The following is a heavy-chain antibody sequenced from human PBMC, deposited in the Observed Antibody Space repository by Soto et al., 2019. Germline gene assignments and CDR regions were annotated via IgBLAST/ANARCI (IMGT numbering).Heavy chain of an antibody. J-gene: IGHJ3*01. Sequence: GGSLRLSCAASGFTFSSYAMHWVRQAPGKGLEWVAVISYDGSNKYYADSVKGRFTISRDNAENSLYLQMDSLRAEDTAVYYCARNYDILTAGIFDSWGPGTLVTVS. V-gene: IGHV3-30-3*01. D-gene: IGHD3-9*01. CDR3: ARNYDILTAGIFDS. CDR1: GFTFSSYA. CDR2: ISYDGSNK.